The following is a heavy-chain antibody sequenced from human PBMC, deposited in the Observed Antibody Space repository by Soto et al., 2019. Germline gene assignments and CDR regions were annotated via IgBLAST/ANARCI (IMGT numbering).Heavy chain of an antibody. V-gene: IGHV4-39*01. Sequence: PSETLSLTCTVSGGSISSSSYYWGWIRQPPGKGLEWIGSIYYSGSTYYNPSLKSRVTISVDTSKNQFSLKLSSVTAADTAVYYCARRGATENDYYGMDVWGQGTTVTVSS. CDR3: ARRGATENDYYGMDV. J-gene: IGHJ6*02. D-gene: IGHD1-26*01. CDR2: IYYSGST. CDR1: GGSISSSSYY.